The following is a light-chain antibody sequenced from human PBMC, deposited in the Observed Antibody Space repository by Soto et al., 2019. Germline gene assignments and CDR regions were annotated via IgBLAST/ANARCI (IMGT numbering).Light chain of an antibody. CDR3: AAWDHSVTGWV. CDR2: SND. V-gene: IGLV1-44*01. Sequence: QSVLTQPPSASGTPGQGVTISCSGGSSNIGRETVNWYQQFPGTAPKLLIYSNDQRPSGVPERFSGSKSGTSASLAISGLQSEDEADYYCAAWDHSVTGWVFGGGTKVTVL. J-gene: IGLJ3*02. CDR1: SSNIGRET.